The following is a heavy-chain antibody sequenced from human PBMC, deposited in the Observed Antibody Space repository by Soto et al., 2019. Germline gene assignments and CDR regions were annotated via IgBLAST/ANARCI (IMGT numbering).Heavy chain of an antibody. CDR2: ISNSFSDGNT. V-gene: IGHV3-23*01. CDR1: GFTFSNYA. CDR3: AKVFSPEGGNYFDY. J-gene: IGHJ4*02. Sequence: EVPLLESGGGLVQPGGSLRLSCAASGFTFSNYAMNWVRQAPGKGLEWVSAISNSFSDGNTHYADSVKGRFTISRDNDKNTVFLEMNSLRAEDTAVYYCAKVFSPEGGNYFDYWGQGTLVTVSS.